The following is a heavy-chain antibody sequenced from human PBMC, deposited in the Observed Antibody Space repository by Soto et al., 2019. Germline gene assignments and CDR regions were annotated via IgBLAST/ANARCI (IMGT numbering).Heavy chain of an antibody. CDR3: IQSRCGGDCLQSYASYYYYGMDV. J-gene: IGHJ6*02. CDR2: IYWDDDK. CDR1: AFSLSTGGVG. D-gene: IGHD2-21*02. Sequence: QITLKESGPTLVKPTQTLTLTCTFSAFSLSTGGVGVGWIRQPPGKALEWLALIYWDDDKRYSPSLRSRLTNPKDTSKNXVVLXMXHMDPVDTATYYCIQSRCGGDCLQSYASYYYYGMDVWGQGTTVTVSS. V-gene: IGHV2-5*02.